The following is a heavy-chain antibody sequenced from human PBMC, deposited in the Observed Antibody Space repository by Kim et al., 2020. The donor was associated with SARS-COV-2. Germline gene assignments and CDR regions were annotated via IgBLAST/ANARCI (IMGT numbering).Heavy chain of an antibody. CDR2: GST. Sequence: GSTYYADSVKGRFTISRDNSKNTLYLQMSSLRAEDTAVYYCVNLGAAFDIWGQGTMVTVSS. V-gene: IGHV3-64D*09. D-gene: IGHD3-16*01. J-gene: IGHJ3*02. CDR3: VNLGAAFDI.